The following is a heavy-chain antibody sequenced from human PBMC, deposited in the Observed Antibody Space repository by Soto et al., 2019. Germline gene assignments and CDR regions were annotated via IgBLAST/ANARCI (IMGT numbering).Heavy chain of an antibody. CDR2: ISAIFGTA. V-gene: IGHV1-69*05. Sequence: GASVKGSCKTAGYTFLSYGIAWVRQAPGQGPEWMGGISAIFGTAIYAQKFQGRVTITTDKSTSTACMELSSLRSEDTAVYYCARGGGYNSPFDYWGQGTLVTVSS. D-gene: IGHD5-12*01. J-gene: IGHJ4*02. CDR3: ARGGGYNSPFDY. CDR1: GYTFLSYG.